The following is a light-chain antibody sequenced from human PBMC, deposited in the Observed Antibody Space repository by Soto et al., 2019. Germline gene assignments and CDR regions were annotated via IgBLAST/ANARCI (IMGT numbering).Light chain of an antibody. Sequence: QSVLTQPPSASGTPGQTVTISCSGRSSNIGSNYVYWYQQLPGTAPRLLMYRADQRPSGVPDRFSGSKSGTSASLAISGLRSEDEADYYCAAWDDTLSGLVFGGGTKVT. CDR2: RAD. CDR1: SSNIGSNY. CDR3: AAWDDTLSGLV. J-gene: IGLJ2*01. V-gene: IGLV1-47*01.